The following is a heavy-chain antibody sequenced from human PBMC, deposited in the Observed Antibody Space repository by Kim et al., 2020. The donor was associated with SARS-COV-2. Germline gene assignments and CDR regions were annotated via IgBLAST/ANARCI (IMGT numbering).Heavy chain of an antibody. Sequence: ASVKVSCKASGYTFTSYYMHWVRQAPGQGLEWMGIINPSGGSTSYAQKFQGRVTMTRDMSTSTVYMELSSLRSEDTAVYYCARDRGQQLAYKRFDYWGQGTLVTVSS. CDR1: GYTFTSYY. J-gene: IGHJ4*02. CDR3: ARDRGQQLAYKRFDY. V-gene: IGHV1-46*01. D-gene: IGHD6-13*01. CDR2: INPSGGST.